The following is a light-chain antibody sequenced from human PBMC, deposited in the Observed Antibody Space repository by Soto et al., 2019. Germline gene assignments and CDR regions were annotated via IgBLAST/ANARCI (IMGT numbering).Light chain of an antibody. CDR1: SSDVGGYNY. J-gene: IGLJ1*01. Sequence: QSVLTQPPSAAGSPGQSVAISCTGTSSDVGGYNYVSWYQQHPGKAPKLMIYEVNKRPSGVPDRFSGSKSGNTASLTVSGVNDEDELDYYCSSYTASHTHVFGTQTKVTVL. CDR2: EVN. CDR3: SSYTASHTHV. V-gene: IGLV2-8*01.